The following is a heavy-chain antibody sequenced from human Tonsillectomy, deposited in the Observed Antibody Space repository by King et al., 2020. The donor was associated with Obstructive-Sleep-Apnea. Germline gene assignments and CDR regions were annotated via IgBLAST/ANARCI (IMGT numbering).Heavy chain of an antibody. CDR3: ARVVGRGSYSAHGFFDY. J-gene: IGHJ4*02. Sequence: VQLQESGPGLVKPSETLSLNCTVSSYSISSGYYWGWIRQPPGKGLEWIGSMYHGGTTYYNPSLKSRVTMSVDTSKNQFSLNLSSVTAADTAVYYCARVVGRGSYSAHGFFDYWDQGTLVTVSS. D-gene: IGHD1-26*01. CDR2: MYHGGTT. V-gene: IGHV4-38-2*02. CDR1: SYSISSGYY.